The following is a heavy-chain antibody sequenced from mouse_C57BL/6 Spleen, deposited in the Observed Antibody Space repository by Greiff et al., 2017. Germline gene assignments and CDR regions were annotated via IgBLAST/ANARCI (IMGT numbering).Heavy chain of an antibody. Sequence: QVQLQQSGAELVMPGASVKLSCKASGYTFTSYWMHWVKQRPGQGLEWIGEIDPSDSYTNYNQKFKGKSTLTVDKSSSTAYMHLSSLTSEDSAVYYCARANYGSSLDYWGQGTTLTVSS. D-gene: IGHD1-1*01. V-gene: IGHV1-69*01. CDR1: GYTFTSYW. CDR3: ARANYGSSLDY. J-gene: IGHJ2*01. CDR2: IDPSDSYT.